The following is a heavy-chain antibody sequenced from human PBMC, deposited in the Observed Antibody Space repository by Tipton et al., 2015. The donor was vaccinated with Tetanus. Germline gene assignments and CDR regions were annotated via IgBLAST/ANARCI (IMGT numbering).Heavy chain of an antibody. CDR2: IYYSGSS. J-gene: IGHJ3*02. CDR3: ARTFFISGSRIRGGSPFDI. V-gene: IGHV4-39*01. CDR1: GAFLSRSNYY. Sequence: TLSLTCNVSGAFLSRSNYYWGWVRQPPGKGLEWLATIYYSGSSYYNPSLTTRLAISVDTSNNVFSLKLNSVTASDTAVYYCARTFFISGSRIRGGSPFDIWGKGTRVTVSS. D-gene: IGHD6-19*01.